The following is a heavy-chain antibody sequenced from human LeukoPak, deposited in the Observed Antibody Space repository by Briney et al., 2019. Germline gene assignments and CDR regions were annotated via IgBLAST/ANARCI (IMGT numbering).Heavy chain of an antibody. CDR3: ARVLGDIVVVPAAPGAFDI. V-gene: IGHV4-30-4*08. CDR1: GGSFSGYY. CDR2: IYYSGST. Sequence: SETLSLTCAVYGGSFSGYYWSWIRQPPGKGLEWIGYIYYSGSTYYNPSLKSRVTISVDTSKNQFSLKLSSVTAADTAVYYCARVLGDIVVVPAAPGAFDIWGQGTMVTVSS. J-gene: IGHJ3*02. D-gene: IGHD2-2*01.